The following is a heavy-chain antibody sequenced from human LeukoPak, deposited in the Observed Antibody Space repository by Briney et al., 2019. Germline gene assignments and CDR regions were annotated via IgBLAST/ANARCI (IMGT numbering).Heavy chain of an antibody. CDR1: GFTFSRYG. V-gene: IGHV3-30*18. CDR2: ISYDGSNK. Sequence: PGRSLRLSCAASGFTFSRYGMHWVRQAPGKGLEWVAVISYDGSNKYYADSVKGRFTISRDNSKNTLYMQMNSLRAEDTAVYYCAKDLSCSNTSCYGPSVYGMDVWGQGTTVTVSS. J-gene: IGHJ6*02. D-gene: IGHD2-2*01. CDR3: AKDLSCSNTSCYGPSVYGMDV.